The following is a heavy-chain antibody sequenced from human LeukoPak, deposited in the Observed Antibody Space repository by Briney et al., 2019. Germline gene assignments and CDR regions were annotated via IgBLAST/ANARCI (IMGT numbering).Heavy chain of an antibody. CDR3: ARDQHYDSSGAAWFDP. V-gene: IGHV1-69*04. CDR1: GGTFSSYA. Sequence: SVKVSYKASGGTFSSYAISWVRQAPGQGLEWMGRIIPILGIANYAQKFQGRVTITADKSTSTAYMELSSLRSEDTAVYYCARDQHYDSSGAAWFDPWGQGTLVTVSS. D-gene: IGHD3-22*01. CDR2: IIPILGIA. J-gene: IGHJ5*02.